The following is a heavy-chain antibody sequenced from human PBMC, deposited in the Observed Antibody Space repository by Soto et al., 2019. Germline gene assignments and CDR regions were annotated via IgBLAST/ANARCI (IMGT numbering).Heavy chain of an antibody. CDR2: TYYRSKWYN. V-gene: IGHV6-1*01. J-gene: IGHJ6*02. CDR1: GDSVSSNSAA. CDR3: ARAYCSSTSCRDYYYGMDV. Sequence: SQTLSLTCVISGDSVSSNSAAWNWIRQSPSKGLKWLGRTYYRSKWYNDYAVSVKSRITINPDTSKNQFSLQLNSVTPEDTAVYYCARAYCSSTSCRDYYYGMDVWGQGTTVTVSS. D-gene: IGHD2-2*01.